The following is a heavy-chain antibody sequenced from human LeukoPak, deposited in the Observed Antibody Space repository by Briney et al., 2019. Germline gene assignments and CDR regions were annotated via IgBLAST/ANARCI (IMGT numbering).Heavy chain of an antibody. Sequence: GGSLRLSCAASGFTFSSYGMHWVRQAPGKGLEWVAVISYDGSNKYYADSVKGRFTISRDNSKNTLYLQMNGLRAEDTAVYYCAKRQRPTYYYDSSGYGMDVWGQGTTVTVSS. CDR3: AKRQRPTYYYDSSGYGMDV. CDR2: ISYDGSNK. V-gene: IGHV3-30*18. D-gene: IGHD3-22*01. J-gene: IGHJ6*02. CDR1: GFTFSSYG.